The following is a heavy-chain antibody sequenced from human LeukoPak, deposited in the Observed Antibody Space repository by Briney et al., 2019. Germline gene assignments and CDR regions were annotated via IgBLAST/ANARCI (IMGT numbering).Heavy chain of an antibody. Sequence: SETLSLTCAVSGGSISSGGYYWSWIRQHPGKGLEWIGYIYYSGSTYYNPSLKSRVTISVDTSKNQFSLKLSSVTAADTAVYYCAREYSSSPAGAREFDYWGQETLVTVSS. CDR2: IYYSGST. CDR1: GGSISSGGYY. V-gene: IGHV4-31*11. D-gene: IGHD6-6*01. J-gene: IGHJ4*02. CDR3: AREYSSSPAGAREFDY.